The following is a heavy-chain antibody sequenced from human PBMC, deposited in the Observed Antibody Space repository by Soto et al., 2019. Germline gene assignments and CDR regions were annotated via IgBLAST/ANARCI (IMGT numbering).Heavy chain of an antibody. Sequence: TLSLTCAVSGGSISNGGYSWSWIRQPPGKGLEWIRYMYHTGSTYYNPSLKSRVTISIDRSKNQFSLKLSSVTAADTAVYNCSRVPDYWGQGILVTVSS. CDR1: GGSISNGGYS. D-gene: IGHD2-2*01. CDR3: SRVPDY. CDR2: MYHTGST. V-gene: IGHV4-30-2*01. J-gene: IGHJ4*02.